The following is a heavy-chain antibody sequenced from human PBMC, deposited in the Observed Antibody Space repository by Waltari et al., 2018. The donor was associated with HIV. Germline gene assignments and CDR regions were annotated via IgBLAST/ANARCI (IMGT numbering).Heavy chain of an antibody. CDR3: ARRPSGAPNPGSFDY. Sequence: QLQLQESGPGLVKPSETLSLTCTVSGGSISSSSYYWGWIRQPPGKGLEWIGSIYYSGSTYYNPSLKSRVTISVDTSKNQFSLKLSSVTAADTAVYYCARRPSGAPNPGSFDYWGQGTLVTVSS. CDR1: GGSISSSSYY. D-gene: IGHD3-10*01. CDR2: IYYSGST. J-gene: IGHJ4*02. V-gene: IGHV4-39*07.